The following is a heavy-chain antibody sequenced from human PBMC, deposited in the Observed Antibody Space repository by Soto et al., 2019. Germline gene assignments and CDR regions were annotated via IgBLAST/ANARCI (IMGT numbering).Heavy chain of an antibody. CDR3: SHYSSTCSFDY. J-gene: IGHJ4*02. V-gene: IGHV2-5*02. Sequence: QITLKESGPALVKPTQTLTLTCTFSGFSLSTSGMGVDWIRQPPGKALQWLALIYWDDDKRYSPSLKSRLTITKYTSKNQVVLTMTNMDPVDTATYYCSHYSSTCSFDYWGQGTLVTVSS. D-gene: IGHD6-13*01. CDR2: IYWDDDK. CDR1: GFSLSTSGMG.